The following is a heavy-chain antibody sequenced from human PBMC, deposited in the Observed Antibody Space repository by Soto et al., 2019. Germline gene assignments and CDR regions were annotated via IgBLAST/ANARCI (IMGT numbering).Heavy chain of an antibody. J-gene: IGHJ4*02. CDR1: GGSISSGGYY. D-gene: IGHD5-18*01. Sequence: SETLSPICTFSGGSISSGGYYWSWIRQHPGKGLEWIGYSYYSGSTYYNLSLKSRVTISVDTSKNQFSLKLRSVTAADTAVYYCARDFPRGYSYGRMLWGQGTLVAVSS. CDR2: SYYSGST. V-gene: IGHV4-31*03. CDR3: ARDFPRGYSYGRML.